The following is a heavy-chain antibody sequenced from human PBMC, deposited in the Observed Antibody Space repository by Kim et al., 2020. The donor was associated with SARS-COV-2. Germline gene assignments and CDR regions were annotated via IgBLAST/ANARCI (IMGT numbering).Heavy chain of an antibody. V-gene: IGHV4-4*02. CDR3: ARGGLYCSSTSCYLDY. Sequence: SETLSLTCAVSGGSISSSNWWSWVRQPPGKGLEWIGEIYHSGSTNYNPSLKSRVTISVDKSKNQFSLKLSSVTAADTAVYYCARGGLYCSSTSCYLDYWGQGTLVTVSS. CDR1: GGSISSSNW. J-gene: IGHJ4*02. D-gene: IGHD2-2*01. CDR2: IYHSGST.